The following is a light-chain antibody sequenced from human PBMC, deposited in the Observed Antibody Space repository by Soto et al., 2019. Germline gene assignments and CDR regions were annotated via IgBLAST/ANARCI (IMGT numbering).Light chain of an antibody. V-gene: IGKV3-15*01. CDR3: QQYKNWPPLT. J-gene: IGKJ4*01. Sequence: EIVMTQSPATLSVSPGETATRSCRASQSVSYNLAWYQQKPGQGPRRLISGAFTSATGIPARFSGSGSGTDFTLTIRSLQSEDFAVYYCQQYKNWPPLTFGGGKKVEIK. CDR2: GAF. CDR1: QSVSYN.